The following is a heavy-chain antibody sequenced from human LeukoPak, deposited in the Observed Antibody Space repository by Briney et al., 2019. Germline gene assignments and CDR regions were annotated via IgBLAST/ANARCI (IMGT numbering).Heavy chain of an antibody. CDR2: ITGSSSSK. D-gene: IGHD6-19*01. Sequence: GGSLRLSCAASGFTFSDYDMNWIRQAPGTGQEWVSYITGSSSSKYYADSVKGRFTISRDNAKNSLYLQMNSLRAEDTAVYYCARPTTSGCYPHWGQGTMVTVSS. CDR3: ARPTTSGCYPH. J-gene: IGHJ3*01. V-gene: IGHV3-48*01. CDR1: GFTFSDYD.